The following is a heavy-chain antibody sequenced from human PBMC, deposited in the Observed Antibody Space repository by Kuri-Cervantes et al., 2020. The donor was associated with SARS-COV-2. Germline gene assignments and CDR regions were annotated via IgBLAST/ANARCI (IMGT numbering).Heavy chain of an antibody. CDR1: GYTFTTYG. V-gene: IGHV1-18*01. Sequence: ASVKVSCKASGYTFTTYGINWVRQAPGQGLEWMGWISGYNGNTNYAQNFQGRVIMTTDTSTSTAYMELRSLRSDDTAVYYCTKIGTYYDILTGVRYFDYWGQGTLVTRYS. CDR2: ISGYNGNT. CDR3: TKIGTYYDILTGVRYFDY. J-gene: IGHJ4*02. D-gene: IGHD3-9*01.